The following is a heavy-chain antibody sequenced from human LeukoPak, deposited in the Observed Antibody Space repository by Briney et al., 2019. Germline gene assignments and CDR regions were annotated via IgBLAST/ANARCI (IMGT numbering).Heavy chain of an antibody. Sequence: GGSLRLSCTASGFIFSNYAMSWVRQAPGKGLEWVSSISGNTGNTYYADSVKGRFTISRDNSKSTLYLQMNSLRAEDTAAYFCAKDPALYTGPYSGSFYSPIDCWGQGTLVTVSS. J-gene: IGHJ4*02. CDR1: GFIFSNYA. D-gene: IGHD1-26*01. CDR3: AKDPALYTGPYSGSFYSPIDC. V-gene: IGHV3-23*01. CDR2: ISGNTGNT.